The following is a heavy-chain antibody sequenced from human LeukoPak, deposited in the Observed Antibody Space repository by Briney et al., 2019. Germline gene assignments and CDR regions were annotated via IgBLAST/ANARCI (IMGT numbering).Heavy chain of an antibody. D-gene: IGHD2-15*01. CDR3: ARVALYCSGGSCWGPNWFDP. Sequence: GGSLRLSCAASGFTFSHYSMNWVRQAPGKGLEWVSYISSSGSTIYYADSVKGRFTISRDNAKNSLYLQMNSLRAEDTAVYYCARVALYCSGGSCWGPNWFDPWGQGTLVTVSS. V-gene: IGHV3-48*04. CDR1: GFTFSHYS. J-gene: IGHJ5*02. CDR2: ISSSGSTI.